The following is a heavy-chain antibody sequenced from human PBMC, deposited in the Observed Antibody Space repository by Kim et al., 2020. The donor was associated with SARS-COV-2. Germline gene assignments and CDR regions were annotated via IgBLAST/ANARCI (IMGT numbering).Heavy chain of an antibody. J-gene: IGHJ5*02. D-gene: IGHD6-25*01. Sequence: GGSLRLSCAASGFTFSDYYMSWVRQAPGKGPEWVSYISYSGHTEYYADSVEGRFTISRDNAQNSLFLQMNSLRAEDTAVYYCVREDSSEAYGRFDPWGQGTLVIVSS. CDR3: VREDSSEAYGRFDP. V-gene: IGHV3-11*01. CDR2: ISYSGHTE. CDR1: GFTFSDYY.